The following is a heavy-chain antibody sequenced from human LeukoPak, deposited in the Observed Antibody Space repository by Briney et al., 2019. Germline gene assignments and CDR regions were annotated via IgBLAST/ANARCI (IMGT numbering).Heavy chain of an antibody. CDR3: ARIAATWYGGS. CDR1: GHSFINYW. CDR2: IYPGDSHT. Sequence: KRGESLKISCKGPGHSFINYWIAWVRQMPGKGVEWMGIIYPGDSHTRYSPSFQGQVTISADMSIDTAYLQWSSLRASDTAMYYCARIAATWYGGSWGQGTLVFVSS. J-gene: IGHJ4*02. D-gene: IGHD2-15*01. V-gene: IGHV5-51*01.